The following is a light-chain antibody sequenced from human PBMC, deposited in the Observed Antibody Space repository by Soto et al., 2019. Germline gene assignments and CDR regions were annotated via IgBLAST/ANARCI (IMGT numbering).Light chain of an antibody. CDR1: QSVSSN. CDR3: KQYDNWPAWT. V-gene: IGKV3-15*01. Sequence: EIVMTQSPATLSVSPGERATLSCRASQSVSSNLAWYQQKPGQTPRLLIYGASTRATDSPARFSGSGSGTEFTLTIRSLQSEAIAVYSCKQYDNWPAWTFGEGPKVEFK. CDR2: GAS. J-gene: IGKJ1*01.